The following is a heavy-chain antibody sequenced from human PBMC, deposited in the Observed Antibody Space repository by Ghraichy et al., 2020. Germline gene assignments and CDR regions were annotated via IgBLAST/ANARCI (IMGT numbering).Heavy chain of an antibody. CDR1: GLTVSRSF. D-gene: IGHD6-19*01. Sequence: LSLTCAASGLTVSRSFMSWVRQAPGKGLEWVSVIYSGGTTYYADPVKGRFNISRDNSKNTVYLQMSSLRAEDTAIYYCASHPFSIAVAGLYWGQGSLVTVSS. CDR3: ASHPFSIAVAGLY. CDR2: IYSGGTT. J-gene: IGHJ4*02. V-gene: IGHV3-53*01.